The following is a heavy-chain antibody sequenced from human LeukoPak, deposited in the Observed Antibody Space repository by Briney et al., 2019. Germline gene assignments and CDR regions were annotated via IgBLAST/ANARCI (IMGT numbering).Heavy chain of an antibody. V-gene: IGHV4-39*01. CDR3: ARGYCSSTTCSGVGYMDV. Sequence: SETLSLTCTVSGGSISSNTYHWGWIRQSPGKGLEWIGSIYYSGTTHYNPSLKSRLTISVDTSKNQFSLSLTSVTAADRAVYYCARGYCSSTTCSGVGYMDVWGKGTTVTVSS. CDR2: IYYSGTT. J-gene: IGHJ6*03. D-gene: IGHD2-2*01. CDR1: GGSISSNTYH.